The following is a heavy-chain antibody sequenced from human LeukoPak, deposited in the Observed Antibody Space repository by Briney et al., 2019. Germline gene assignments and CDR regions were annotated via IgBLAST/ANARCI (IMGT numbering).Heavy chain of an antibody. CDR3: ARESLGSGWSPYYFDY. CDR1: GGSFSGYY. Sequence: SETLSLTCAVYGGSFSGYYWSWIRQPPGKGLEWIGEINHSGSTNYNPSLKSRVTMSVDTSKNQFSLKLSSVTAADTAVYYCARESLGSGWSPYYFDYWGQGTLVTVSS. V-gene: IGHV4-34*01. CDR2: INHSGST. J-gene: IGHJ4*02. D-gene: IGHD6-19*01.